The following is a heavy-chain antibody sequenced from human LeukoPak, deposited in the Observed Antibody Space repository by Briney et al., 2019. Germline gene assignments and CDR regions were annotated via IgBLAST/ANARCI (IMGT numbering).Heavy chain of an antibody. D-gene: IGHD3-10*01. Sequence: GGSLRLSCAASGFTFSSYGMHWVRQAPGKGLEWVAVIWYDGSNKYYADSVKGRFTISRDNSKNTLYLQMNSLRAEDTAVYYCAKDRYYYGSGSYSNGYFDYWGQGTLVTVSS. CDR3: AKDRYYYGSGSYSNGYFDY. V-gene: IGHV3-30*02. CDR1: GFTFSSYG. J-gene: IGHJ4*02. CDR2: IWYDGSNK.